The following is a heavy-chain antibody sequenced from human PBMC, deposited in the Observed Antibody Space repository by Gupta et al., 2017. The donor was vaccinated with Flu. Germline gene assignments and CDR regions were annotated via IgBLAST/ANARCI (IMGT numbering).Heavy chain of an antibody. CDR3: ASGIAVAGSRMWYFDY. CDR1: GFTFSSYS. D-gene: IGHD6-19*01. J-gene: IGHJ4*02. Sequence: EVQLVESGGGLVKPGGSLRLSCAASGFTFSSYSMNWVRQAPGKGLEWVSSISSSSSYIYYADSVKGRFTISRDNAKNSLYLQMNSLRAEDTAVYYCASGIAVAGSRMWYFDYWGQGTLVTVSS. CDR2: ISSSSSYI. V-gene: IGHV3-21*01.